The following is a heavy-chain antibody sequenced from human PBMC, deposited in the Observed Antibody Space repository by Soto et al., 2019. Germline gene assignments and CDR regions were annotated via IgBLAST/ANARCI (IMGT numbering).Heavy chain of an antibody. CDR3: ANERGGSYIHYYYGMDV. D-gene: IGHD1-26*01. CDR1: GFTFSSYG. CDR2: ISYDGSNK. Sequence: GGSLRLSCAASGFTFSSYGMHWVRQAPGKGLEWVAVISYDGSNKYYADSVKGRFTISRDNSKNTLYLQMNSLRAEGTAGYYCANERGGSYIHYYYGMDVWGQGTTVTVSS. V-gene: IGHV3-30*18. J-gene: IGHJ6*02.